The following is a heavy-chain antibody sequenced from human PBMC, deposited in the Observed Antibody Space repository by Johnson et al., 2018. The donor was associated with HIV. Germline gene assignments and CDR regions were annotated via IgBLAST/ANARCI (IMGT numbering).Heavy chain of an antibody. D-gene: IGHD4-23*01. Sequence: QMLLVESGGGVVQPGRSLRLSCAASAFTFSSYAMHWVRPAPGKGLARVAVISYAGSTKYYADSVKGRFTLSRDNSKNTMYLPMNSLRAEDTAVYYCAKSPGKDHGGNRGGIDIWGQGTMVTVSA. CDR3: AKSPGKDHGGNRGGIDI. V-gene: IGHV3-30-3*02. CDR2: ISYAGSTK. CDR1: AFTFSSYA. J-gene: IGHJ3*02.